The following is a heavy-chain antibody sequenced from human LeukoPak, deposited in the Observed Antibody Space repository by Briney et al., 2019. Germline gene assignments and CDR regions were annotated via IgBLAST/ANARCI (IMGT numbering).Heavy chain of an antibody. V-gene: IGHV4-61*08. Sequence: SGPALVKPTQTLTLTCTFSGFSLSTSGMCVSWIRQPPGKGLEWIAYIFHSGTTKYNPSLKSRVAISLDTPKSQFSLKLHSVTAADTAVYYCARGGYYYLDVWGGGTTVTVSS. CDR3: ARGGYYYLDV. CDR1: GFSLSTSGMC. CDR2: IFHSGTT. J-gene: IGHJ6*03.